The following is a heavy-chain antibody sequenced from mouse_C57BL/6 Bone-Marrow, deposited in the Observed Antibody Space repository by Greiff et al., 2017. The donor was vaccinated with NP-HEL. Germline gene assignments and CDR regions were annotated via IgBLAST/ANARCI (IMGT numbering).Heavy chain of an antibody. V-gene: IGHV2-9-1*01. D-gene: IGHD1-1*01. CDR2: IWTGGGT. Sequence: QVQLKESGPGLVAPSQSLSITCTVSGFSLTSYAISWVRQPPGKGLEWLGVIWTGGGTNYNSALKSRLSISKDNSKSQVFLKMNSLQTDDTARYYCASHYYGSRDWYFDVWGTGTTVTVSS. J-gene: IGHJ1*03. CDR3: ASHYYGSRDWYFDV. CDR1: GFSLTSYA.